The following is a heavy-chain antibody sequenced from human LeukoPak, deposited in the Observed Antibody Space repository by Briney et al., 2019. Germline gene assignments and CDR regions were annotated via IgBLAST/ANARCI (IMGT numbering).Heavy chain of an antibody. Sequence: PGGSLRLSCAASGFTFSSYGMHWVRQAPGKGLEWVAFIQFDGSNKYYADSVKGRFTISRDNSKNTLYLQMNTLRSEDTAVYYCARDIGYWGQGTLVTVSS. V-gene: IGHV3-30*02. CDR3: ARDIGY. J-gene: IGHJ4*02. CDR1: GFTFSSYG. CDR2: IQFDGSNK.